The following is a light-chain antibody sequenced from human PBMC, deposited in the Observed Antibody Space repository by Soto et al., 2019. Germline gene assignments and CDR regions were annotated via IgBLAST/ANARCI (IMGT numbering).Light chain of an antibody. CDR3: HQRNK. CDR2: AAS. CDR1: QSIISC. J-gene: IGKJ5*01. Sequence: DIQMTQSPSSLSASVGDRVTITCRASQSIISCLNLYHQKPVKAPKLLIYAASSLQSGVPSRFSGSQSGTDFTLTISSLEPEDFAVYFCHQRNKFGQGTRLEIK. V-gene: IGKV1-39*01.